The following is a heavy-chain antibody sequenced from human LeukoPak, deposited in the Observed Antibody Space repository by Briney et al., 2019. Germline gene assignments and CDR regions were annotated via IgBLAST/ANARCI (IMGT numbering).Heavy chain of an antibody. Sequence: SETLSLTCTVSSGSISNYYWSWIRQPPGKGLECMGYIYYSGTTNYNPSLKSRVTISVDTSKNQFSLKLSSVTAADTAVYYCARHGGYSSPYLHWGQGTLVTVSS. CDR2: IYYSGTT. CDR1: SGSISNYY. J-gene: IGHJ1*01. CDR3: ARHGGYSSPYLH. D-gene: IGHD6-13*01. V-gene: IGHV4-59*08.